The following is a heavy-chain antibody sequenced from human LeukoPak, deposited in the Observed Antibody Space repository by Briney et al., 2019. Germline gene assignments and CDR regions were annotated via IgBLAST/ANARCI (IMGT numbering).Heavy chain of an antibody. J-gene: IGHJ6*03. CDR3: ARDSSSAWYRAVDYYYMDV. D-gene: IGHD6-19*01. Sequence: GGSLGLSCAASGFTFSSYTMNWVRQAPGKGLEWVASISGTSRYIYYVDSMKGRFTISRDNAKNSLYLQMNSLRAEDTAVYYCARDSSSAWYRAVDYYYMDVWGKGTTVTVSS. CDR1: GFTFSSYT. CDR2: ISGTSRYI. V-gene: IGHV3-21*01.